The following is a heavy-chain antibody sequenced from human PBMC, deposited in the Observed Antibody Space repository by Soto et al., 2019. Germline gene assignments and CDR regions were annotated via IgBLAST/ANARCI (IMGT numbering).Heavy chain of an antibody. CDR3: ARDPNHSSSWSYGMDV. CDR1: GGTFSSYT. CDR2: IIPILGIA. J-gene: IGHJ6*01. Sequence: ASVKVSCKASGGTFSSYTISWVRQAPGQGLEWMGRIIPILGIANYAQKFQGRVTITADKSTSTAYMELSSLRSEDTAVYYCARDPNHSSSWSYGMDVWGQGTTVTVS. D-gene: IGHD6-13*01. V-gene: IGHV1-69*04.